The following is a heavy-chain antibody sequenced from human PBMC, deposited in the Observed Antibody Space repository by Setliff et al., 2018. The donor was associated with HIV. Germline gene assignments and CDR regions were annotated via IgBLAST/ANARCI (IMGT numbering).Heavy chain of an antibody. CDR3: AKDRGSGYYSPSDY. J-gene: IGHJ4*02. CDR1: GFSFNNYY. D-gene: IGHD3-22*01. V-gene: IGHV3-23*01. CDR2: ITAGGTT. Sequence: GESLKISCIDSGFSFNNYYMTWVRQAPGKGLEWVSIITAGGTTYYADSVKGRFTISRDNSKRTLYLQMNSLRAEDTAVYYCAKDRGSGYYSPSDYWGQGTLVTVSS.